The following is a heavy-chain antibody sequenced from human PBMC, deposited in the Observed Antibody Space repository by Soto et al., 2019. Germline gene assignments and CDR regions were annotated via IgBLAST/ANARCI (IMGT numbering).Heavy chain of an antibody. D-gene: IGHD3-10*01. CDR3: AHKDGTWFGAQRNWFDP. CDR1: GFSLSTSGVG. J-gene: IGHJ5*02. CDR2: IYWDDDK. V-gene: IGHV2-5*02. Sequence: EXGLTLVNPTQTLTLTCTFSGFSLSTSGVGVGWIRQPPGKALEWLALIYWDDDKRYSPSLKSRLTITKDTSKNQVVLTMTNMDPVDTATYYCAHKDGTWFGAQRNWFDPWGQGTLVTVPS.